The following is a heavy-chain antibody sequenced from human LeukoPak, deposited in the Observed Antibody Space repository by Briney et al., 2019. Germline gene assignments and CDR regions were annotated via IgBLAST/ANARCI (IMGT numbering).Heavy chain of an antibody. Sequence: GGSLRPSCAASGFTFSSYSMNWVRQAPGKGLEWVSYISSSSSTIDYADSVKGRFTISRDNAKTSLYLQMNSLRAEDTAVYYCARDDGYGQLFDYWGQGTLVTVSS. V-gene: IGHV3-48*04. D-gene: IGHD5-24*01. CDR1: GFTFSSYS. CDR2: ISSSSSTI. J-gene: IGHJ4*02. CDR3: ARDDGYGQLFDY.